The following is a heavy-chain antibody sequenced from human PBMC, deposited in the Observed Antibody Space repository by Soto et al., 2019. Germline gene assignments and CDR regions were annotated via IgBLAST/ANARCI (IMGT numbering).Heavy chain of an antibody. CDR2: IYTSGST. CDR1: GGSISSYY. V-gene: IGHV4-4*07. Sequence: QVQLQESGPGLVKPSETLSLTCTVSGGSISSYYWSWIRQPAGKRLEWIGRIYTSGSTNCNPSLKGRVTMSVDTSKNQLSLRLFSVTAADTAGYYCAGAYPDEGMGFWGQGTTVTVSS. CDR3: AGAYPDEGMGF. J-gene: IGHJ6*02.